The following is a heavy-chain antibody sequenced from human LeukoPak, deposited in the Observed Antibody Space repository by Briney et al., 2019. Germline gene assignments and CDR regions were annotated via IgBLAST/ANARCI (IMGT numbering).Heavy chain of an antibody. J-gene: IGHJ3*02. CDR3: ARAGYYDSSGYAFDI. V-gene: IGHV4-61*02. D-gene: IGHD3-22*01. Sequence: SQTLSLTCTVSGGSISSGSYYWSWIRQPAGKGLEWIGRIYTSGSTNYNPSLKSRVTISVDTSKNQFTLKLSSVTAADTAVYYCARAGYYDSSGYAFDIWGQGTMVTVSS. CDR2: IYTSGST. CDR1: GGSISSGSYY.